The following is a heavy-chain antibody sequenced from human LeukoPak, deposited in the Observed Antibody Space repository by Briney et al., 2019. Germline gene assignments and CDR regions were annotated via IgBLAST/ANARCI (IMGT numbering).Heavy chain of an antibody. J-gene: IGHJ4*02. D-gene: IGHD6-19*01. CDR3: ARRIAVAGGNFDY. CDR1: GYSFTSYW. Sequence: GESLKISCKGSGYSFTSYWIGWVRQMPGKGLEWMGIIYPGDFDTRYSPSFQGQVTISADKSISTAYLQWSSLKASDTAMYYCARRIAVAGGNFDYWGQGTLVTVSS. CDR2: IYPGDFDT. V-gene: IGHV5-51*01.